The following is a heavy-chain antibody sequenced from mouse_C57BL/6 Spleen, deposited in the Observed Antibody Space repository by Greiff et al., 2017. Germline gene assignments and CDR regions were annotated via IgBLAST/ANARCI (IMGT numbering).Heavy chain of an antibody. CDR2: IRSKSNNYAT. CDR3: VRHWGEYFDV. V-gene: IGHV10-1*01. Sequence: DVKLVESGGGLVQPKGSLKLSCAASGFSFNTYAMNWVRQAPGKGLEWVARIRSKSNNYATYYADSVKDRFTISRDDSESMLYLQMNNLKTEDTAMYYCVRHWGEYFDVWGTGTTVTVSS. CDR1: GFSFNTYA. J-gene: IGHJ1*03.